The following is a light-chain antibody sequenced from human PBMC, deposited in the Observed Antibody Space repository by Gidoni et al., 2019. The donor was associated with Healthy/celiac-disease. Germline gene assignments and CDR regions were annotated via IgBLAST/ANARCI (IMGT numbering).Light chain of an antibody. Sequence: EIVLTQSPCTLYLSTGERATLSCRASQSVSSSYLACYQQKPCQAPRLLIYGPSSRATGIPDRFSGSGSGTDFTRTISRLEPEDFAVYYCQQYGSSPRTFGQGTKVEIK. CDR2: GPS. J-gene: IGKJ1*01. V-gene: IGKV3-20*01. CDR1: QSVSSSY. CDR3: QQYGSSPRT.